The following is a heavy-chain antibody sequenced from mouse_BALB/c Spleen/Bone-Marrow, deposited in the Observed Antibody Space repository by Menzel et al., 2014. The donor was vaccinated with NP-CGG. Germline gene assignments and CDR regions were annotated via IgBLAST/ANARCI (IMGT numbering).Heavy chain of an antibody. Sequence: EVKLVESGGGLVKSGGSLKLSCAASGFTFNSYGMSWVRQTPEKRLEWVAPISGGGSYTFYPDSVKGRFTISRDNAKNNLYLQLSSLRSEDTALYYCARHAYYDQTEVSFVYWGQGTLVTVSA. D-gene: IGHD2-4*01. V-gene: IGHV5-9-2*01. CDR2: ISGGGSYT. J-gene: IGHJ3*01. CDR1: GFTFNSYG. CDR3: ARHAYYDQTEVSFVY.